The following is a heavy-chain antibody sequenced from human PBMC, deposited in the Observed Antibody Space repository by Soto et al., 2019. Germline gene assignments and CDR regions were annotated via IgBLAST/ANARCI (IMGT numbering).Heavy chain of an antibody. CDR1: GYTLTSYG. D-gene: IGHD6-19*01. V-gene: IGHV1-18*04. CDR3: ATLAVAGSVNWFDP. Sequence: QFQLVQSGAEVRKPGVSVKVSCKASGYTLTSYGISWVRQAPGQGLEWMGWISVYSGNTNYAQKLQGRVSMTRDTSTSTAYMELRSLRSDDTAVYYCATLAVAGSVNWFDPWGQGTLVTVSS. CDR2: ISVYSGNT. J-gene: IGHJ5*02.